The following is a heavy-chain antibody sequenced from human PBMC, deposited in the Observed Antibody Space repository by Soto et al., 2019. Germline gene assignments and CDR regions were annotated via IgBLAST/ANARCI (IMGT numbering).Heavy chain of an antibody. D-gene: IGHD2-2*01. V-gene: IGHV2-5*02. CDR3: VHIPAHCSGTGCKYFDF. Sequence: QITLKESGPTLVSPTQTLTLTCTFSAFSLTTKTVGVGWIRQPPGKALQWLTNIYGDDAKWYSPSLKNRLTITQATSKNQVVLSMSNMDPVDTGTYYCVHIPAHCSGTGCKYFDFWGLGTLVTVSS. CDR1: AFSLTTKTVG. J-gene: IGHJ4*02. CDR2: IYGDDAK.